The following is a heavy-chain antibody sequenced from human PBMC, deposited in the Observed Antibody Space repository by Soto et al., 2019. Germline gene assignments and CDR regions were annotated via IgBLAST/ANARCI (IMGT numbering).Heavy chain of an antibody. CDR2: IIPFLSAT. CDR1: GGHFDRFA. Sequence: QVQLVQSGAEVNKPGSSVKVSCRASGGHFDRFALSGLRQAHGQELEWMGGIIPFLSATTYAYKCQCRVSITAYESGRTPYLELRTLKSYDTAVYYCARGEDAHGDCGSMDVRGQGTSVTLSS. V-gene: IGHV1-69*01. J-gene: IGHJ6*02. D-gene: IGHD2-21*02. CDR3: ARGEDAHGDCGSMDV.